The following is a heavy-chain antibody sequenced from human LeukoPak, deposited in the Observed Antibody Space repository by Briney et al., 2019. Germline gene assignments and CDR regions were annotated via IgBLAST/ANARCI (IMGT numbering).Heavy chain of an antibody. CDR3: ARDPRSTYSTTWYGGWYFDL. CDR2: IYHSGNT. CDR1: GYSISSGYY. D-gene: IGHD6-13*01. V-gene: IGHV4-38-2*02. Sequence: PSETLSLTCAVSGYSISSGYYWGWTRQPPGKGLEWIGSIYHSGNTFYNPSLKSRVTISLDTSKNQFSLTLSSVTAADTALYYCARDPRSTYSTTWYGGWYFDLWGRGTLVTVSS. J-gene: IGHJ2*01.